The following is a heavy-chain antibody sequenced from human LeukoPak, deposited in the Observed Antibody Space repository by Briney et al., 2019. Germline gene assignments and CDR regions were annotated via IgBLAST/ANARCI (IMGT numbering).Heavy chain of an antibody. CDR1: GFTFSSYG. J-gene: IGHJ4*02. CDR3: AKEGHGSSLDY. CDR2: ISYDGSNK. Sequence: PGGSLRLSCAVSGFTFSSYGTHWVRQAPGKGLEWVAVISYDGSNKYYADSVKGRFTISRDNSKNTLYLQMNSLRAEDTAVYYCAKEGHGSSLDYWGQGTLVTVSS. V-gene: IGHV3-30*18. D-gene: IGHD6-13*01.